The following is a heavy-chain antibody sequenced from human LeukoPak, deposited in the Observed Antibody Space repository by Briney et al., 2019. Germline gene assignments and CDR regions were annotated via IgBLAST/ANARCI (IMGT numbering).Heavy chain of an antibody. CDR1: GGTFSGYA. J-gene: IGHJ4*02. CDR2: IIPIFGTA. V-gene: IGHV1-69*01. D-gene: IGHD3-16*01. Sequence: ASVKVSCMASGGTFSGYAISWVRQAPGRGLEWMGGIIPIFGTANYAQKFQGRVTITADESTSTAYMELSSLRSEDTAVYYCASGLWDRRDYFDYWGQGTLVTVSS. CDR3: ASGLWDRRDYFDY.